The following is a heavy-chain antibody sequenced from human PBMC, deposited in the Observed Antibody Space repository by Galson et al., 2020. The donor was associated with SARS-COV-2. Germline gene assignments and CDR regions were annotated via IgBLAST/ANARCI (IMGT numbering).Heavy chain of an antibody. Sequence: GESLKISCKVSGYTLTELSMHWVRQAPGKGLEWMGGFDPEDGETIYAQKFQGRVTMTEDTSTDTAYMELSSLRSEDTAVYYCATGLRFLEWLLKPGDYYYGMDVWGQGTTVTVSS. CDR1: GYTLTELS. CDR3: ATGLRFLEWLLKPGDYYYGMDV. J-gene: IGHJ6*02. V-gene: IGHV1-24*01. CDR2: FDPEDGET. D-gene: IGHD3-3*01.